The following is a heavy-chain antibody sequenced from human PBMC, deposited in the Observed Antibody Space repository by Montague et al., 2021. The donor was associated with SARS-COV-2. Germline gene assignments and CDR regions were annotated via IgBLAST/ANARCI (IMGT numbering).Heavy chain of an antibody. V-gene: IGHV4-34*01. CDR1: GGSFRGYY. J-gene: IGHJ4*02. D-gene: IGHD4-23*01. CDR2: INHSGTT. Sequence: SETLSLTCAVYGGSFRGYYWTWIRQSPGKGLEWTAEINHSGTTNYNFNPSLRSRVTISVDTSKSQFSLKLSSVTAADTGVYYCARWDPQTLTLIGLRGKSASDYWGQGTLVTVSS. CDR3: ARWDPQTLTLIGLRGKSASDY.